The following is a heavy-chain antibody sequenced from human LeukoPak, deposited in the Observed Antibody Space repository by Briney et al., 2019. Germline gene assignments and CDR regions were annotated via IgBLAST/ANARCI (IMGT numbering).Heavy chain of an antibody. CDR3: AKTSPPYFDWAPVDN. V-gene: IGHV3-30*02. Sequence: SGGSLRLSCVASGFTFSSCGMHWVRQAPGKGLEWVTFIRYDGSNKYYADSVKGRFTISRDNSKNTLYLQMNSLRPEDTAVYYCAKTSPPYFDWAPVDNWGQGTLVTVSS. D-gene: IGHD3-9*01. CDR1: GFTFSSCG. J-gene: IGHJ4*02. CDR2: IRYDGSNK.